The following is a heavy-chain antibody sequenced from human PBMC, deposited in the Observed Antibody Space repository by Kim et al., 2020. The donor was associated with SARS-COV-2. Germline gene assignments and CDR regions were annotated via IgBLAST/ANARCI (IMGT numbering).Heavy chain of an antibody. Sequence: GGSLRLSCAASGFTFSSYAMSWVRQAPGKGLEWVSAISGSGGSTYYADSVKGRFTISRDNSKNTLYLQMNSLRAEDTAVYYCAKSRELLWFGELSRYYYYGMDVWGQGTTVTVSS. J-gene: IGHJ6*02. CDR2: ISGSGGST. CDR3: AKSRELLWFGELSRYYYYGMDV. V-gene: IGHV3-23*01. D-gene: IGHD3-10*01. CDR1: GFTFSSYA.